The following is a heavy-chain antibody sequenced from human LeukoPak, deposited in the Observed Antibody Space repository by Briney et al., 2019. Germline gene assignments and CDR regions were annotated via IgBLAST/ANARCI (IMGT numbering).Heavy chain of an antibody. CDR1: GFTFSNYW. Sequence: GGSLRLSCAASGFTFSNYWMSWVRQAPGKGLEWVANIKHDGSEKYYADSVKGRFTISRDNAKSSLYLQLNSLRVEDTAVYHCASTQTFDYWGQGTLVTVPS. CDR3: ASTQTFDY. J-gene: IGHJ4*02. V-gene: IGHV3-7*05. CDR2: IKHDGSEK.